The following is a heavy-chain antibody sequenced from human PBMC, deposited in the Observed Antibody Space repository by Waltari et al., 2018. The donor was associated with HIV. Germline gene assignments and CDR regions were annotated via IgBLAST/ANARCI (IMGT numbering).Heavy chain of an antibody. J-gene: IGHJ5*02. CDR1: GCSITSSSYF. CDR3: ARRVVPGSTLDP. Sequence: QLQLQESGPGLVKPSETLSLTCPVPGCSITSSSYFWAWIRPPTGQGLEWIGNIYGGGKTDYNPSLQSRVTMSVDRSNSQFSLRLSSVTAADTGVYYCARRVVPGSTLDPWGPGALVTVSS. CDR2: IYGGGKT. D-gene: IGHD2-15*01. V-gene: IGHV4-39*01.